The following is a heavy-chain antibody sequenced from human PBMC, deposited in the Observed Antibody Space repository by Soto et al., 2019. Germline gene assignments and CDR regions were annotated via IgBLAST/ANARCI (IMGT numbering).Heavy chain of an antibody. CDR2: IVVGSGNT. J-gene: IGHJ3*02. Sequence: QMQLVQSGPEVKKPGTSVKVSCKASGFTFTSSAMHWVRQARGQRLEWIGWIVVGSGNTNYAQKFQERVTITRDMSTSAAYMELSSLRSEDTAVYYCAAGAVAGTSLAFDIWGQGTMVTVSS. CDR3: AAGAVAGTSLAFDI. V-gene: IGHV1-58*02. D-gene: IGHD6-19*01. CDR1: GFTFTSSA.